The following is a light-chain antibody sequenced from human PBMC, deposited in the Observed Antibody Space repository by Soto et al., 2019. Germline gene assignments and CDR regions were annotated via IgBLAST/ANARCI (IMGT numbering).Light chain of an antibody. Sequence: QPVLTQPPSVSGAPGQRVTISCTGSSSSIGAGYDVHWYQQRPGTAPKLLIFGNSNRPSRVPDRFSGSKSGTSASLTITGLQAEDEGDYYCQSYDSTLSDRYVFGSGTKVTVL. J-gene: IGLJ1*01. CDR3: QSYDSTLSDRYV. CDR1: SSSIGAGYD. CDR2: GNS. V-gene: IGLV1-40*01.